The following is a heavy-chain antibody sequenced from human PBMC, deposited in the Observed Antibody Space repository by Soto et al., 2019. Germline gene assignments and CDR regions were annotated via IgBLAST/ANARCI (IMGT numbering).Heavy chain of an antibody. J-gene: IGHJ4*02. Sequence: PSETLSLTCTVSGNFISSGGYYWSWIRQHPGKGLEWIGHIYYTGSTYYNPSLKSRVTISVDTSKNQFSLSLTSVTAADTAVYFCARGDPSGSGRLFSDFDYWGQGTLVTVSS. D-gene: IGHD5-12*01. CDR2: IYYTGST. CDR3: ARGDPSGSGRLFSDFDY. V-gene: IGHV4-31*03. CDR1: GNFISSGGYY.